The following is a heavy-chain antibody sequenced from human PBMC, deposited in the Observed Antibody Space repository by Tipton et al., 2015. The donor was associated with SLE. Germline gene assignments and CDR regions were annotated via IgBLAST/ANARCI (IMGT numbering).Heavy chain of an antibody. CDR1: GGSISSSSSYY. CDR3: ARHLGLAGFLDY. Sequence: TLSLTCAVYGGSISSSSSYYWAWIRQPPGKGVEWIGEINHRGSTNCNPSLKSRVTISVDTSKNQFSLKLSSVTAADTALYFCARHLGLAGFLDYWGQGTLVTVSS. D-gene: IGHD6-13*01. CDR2: INHRGST. V-gene: IGHV4-39*01. J-gene: IGHJ4*02.